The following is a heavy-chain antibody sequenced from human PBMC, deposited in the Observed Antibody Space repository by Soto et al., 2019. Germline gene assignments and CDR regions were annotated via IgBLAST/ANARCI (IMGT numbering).Heavy chain of an antibody. D-gene: IGHD4-4*01. CDR2: IYQSGNT. J-gene: IGHJ4*02. V-gene: IGHV4-30-2*01. CDR3: VRGIKGLQIDF. CDR1: GDSISRGAFS. Sequence: QLQLQESGSGLVKPSQTLSLTCAVSGDSISRGAFSWSWIRQPPGKGLEWIGYIYQSGNTYYHPSLKSRVTISLERSKNQFSLKLSSVTAADTAVYYCVRGIKGLQIDFWGQGTLVTVSS.